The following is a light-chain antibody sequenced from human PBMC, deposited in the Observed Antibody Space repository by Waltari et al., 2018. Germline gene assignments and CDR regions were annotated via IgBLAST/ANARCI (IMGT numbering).Light chain of an antibody. CDR1: SLRSYY. V-gene: IGLV3-19*01. Sequence: SSELTQDPAVSVALGQTVRISCQGDSLRSYYASWYQKKPGQAPILVLFGKNNRPSGIPERISGSNSGNIASLTITGAQAEDEAVYYCHSRDSSGNPVVFGGGTKLTVL. CDR2: GKN. J-gene: IGLJ2*01. CDR3: HSRDSSGNPVV.